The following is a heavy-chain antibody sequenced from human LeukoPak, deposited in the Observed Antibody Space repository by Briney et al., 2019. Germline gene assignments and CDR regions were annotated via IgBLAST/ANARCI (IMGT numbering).Heavy chain of an antibody. CDR2: SGST. CDR3: AREVVMTAINLDAFDI. J-gene: IGHJ3*02. Sequence: SETLSLTCTVSGVSISSYYWSWIRQPPGKGLEWIYSGSTNYNPSLKSRVTISVDTSENQFSLKLSSVTAADTAVYYCAREVVMTAINLDAFDIWGQGTMVTVSS. CDR1: GVSISSYY. V-gene: IGHV4-59*01. D-gene: IGHD2-21*02.